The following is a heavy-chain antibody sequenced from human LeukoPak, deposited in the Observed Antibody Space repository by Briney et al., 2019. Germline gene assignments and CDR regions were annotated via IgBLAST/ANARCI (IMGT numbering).Heavy chain of an antibody. CDR1: GFTFSNYW. D-gene: IGHD5-12*01. CDR3: TSSGYSGGKLDFDS. CDR2: IKKDGSEK. V-gene: IGHV3-7*01. J-gene: IGHJ4*02. Sequence: GGSLRLSCVASGFTFSNYWMNWVRQAPGQGLEWGANIKKDGSEKYYVDSVKGRFTISRDNTKNSLLLQMNSLRAEDTAVYYCTSSGYSGGKLDFDSWGQGTLVTVSS.